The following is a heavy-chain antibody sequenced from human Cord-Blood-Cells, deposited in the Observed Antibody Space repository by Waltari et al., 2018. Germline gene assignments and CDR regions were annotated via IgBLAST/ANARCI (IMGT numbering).Heavy chain of an antibody. CDR3: ARGAYGSGSYYAFDI. CDR1: GYTFTRYY. J-gene: IGHJ3*02. Sequence: QVQLVQSGAELKKPGASVKVSCKASGYTFTRYYLHCVRQAPGQGLEWMGWSNPNSGGTNYAQKFQGWVTMTRDTSISTAYMELSRLRSDDTAVYYCARGAYGSGSYYAFDIWGQGTMVTVSS. D-gene: IGHD3-10*01. CDR2: SNPNSGGT. V-gene: IGHV1-2*04.